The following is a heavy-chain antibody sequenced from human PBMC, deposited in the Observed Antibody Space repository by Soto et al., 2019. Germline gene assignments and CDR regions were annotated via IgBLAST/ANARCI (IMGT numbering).Heavy chain of an antibody. CDR1: GFTFSRFG. D-gene: IGHD1-7*01. Sequence: GGSLRLSCAASGFTFSRFGMHWVRQAPGKGLEWVAFISYEGSNKYYADSVKGRFTISRDNSKSTLSLQINSLRTEDTAVYYCAKDDNWNYVDYYFASWGQGTLVTVSS. CDR2: ISYEGSNK. V-gene: IGHV3-30*18. J-gene: IGHJ4*02. CDR3: AKDDNWNYVDYYFAS.